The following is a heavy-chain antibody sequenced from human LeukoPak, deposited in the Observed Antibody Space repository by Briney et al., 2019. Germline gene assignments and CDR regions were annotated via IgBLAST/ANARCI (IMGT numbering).Heavy chain of an antibody. J-gene: IGHJ6*03. V-gene: IGHV1-2*02. CDR2: INPNSGGT. CDR1: GYTFTSIG. CDR3: ARGPLDYYYYMDV. Sequence: ASVKVSCKASGYTFTSIGILWVRQAPGQGLEWMGWINPNSGGTNYAQKFQGRVTMTRDTSISTAYMELSRLRSDDTAVYYCARGPLDYYYYMDVWGKGTTVTISS.